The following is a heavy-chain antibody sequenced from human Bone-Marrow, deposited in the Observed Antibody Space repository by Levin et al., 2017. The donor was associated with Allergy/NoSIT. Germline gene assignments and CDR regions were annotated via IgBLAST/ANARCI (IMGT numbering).Heavy chain of an antibody. CDR2: ISFDGSDK. V-gene: IGHV3-30*04. CDR1: VSGYA. Sequence: GGSLRLSCAASVSGYAMHWVRQAPGKGLEWVAVISFDGSDKHYADSVKGRFTISRDDSNNTLYLQMNSLRAEDTGVYYCARDRASGWELRYYGMDVWSQGTAVTVSS. J-gene: IGHJ6*02. D-gene: IGHD6-19*01. CDR3: ARDRASGWELRYYGMDV.